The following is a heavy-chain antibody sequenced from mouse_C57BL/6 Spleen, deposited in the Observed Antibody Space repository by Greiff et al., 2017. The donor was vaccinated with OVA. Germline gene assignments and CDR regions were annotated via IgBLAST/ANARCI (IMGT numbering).Heavy chain of an antibody. Sequence: QVHVKQSGAELARPGASVKLSCKASGYTFTSYGISWVKQRTGQGLEWIGEIYPRSGNTYYNEKFKGKATLTADKSSSTAYMELRSLTSEDSAVYFCARPATVVDYYAMDYWGQGTSVTVSS. J-gene: IGHJ4*01. CDR1: GYTFTSYG. V-gene: IGHV1-81*01. CDR3: ARPATVVDYYAMDY. CDR2: IYPRSGNT. D-gene: IGHD1-1*01.